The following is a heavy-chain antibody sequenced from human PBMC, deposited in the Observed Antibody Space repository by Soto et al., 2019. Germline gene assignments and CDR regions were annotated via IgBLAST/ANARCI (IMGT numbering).Heavy chain of an antibody. D-gene: IGHD1-1*01. CDR3: ARDPFFFQADDGIRDIFTVSAFLLNRSSDL. CDR2: ISSSSSDI. V-gene: IGHV3-21*01. Sequence: KGRECVSSISSSSSDIDYADSCKGRFTISRDNAKNSLYLQMNSLRAEDTAVYYCARDPFFFQADDGIRDIFTVSAFLLNRSSDL. J-gene: IGHJ2*01.